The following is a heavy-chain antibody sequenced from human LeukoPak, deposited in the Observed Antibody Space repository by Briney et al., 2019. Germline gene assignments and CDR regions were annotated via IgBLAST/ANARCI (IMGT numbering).Heavy chain of an antibody. J-gene: IGHJ3*02. CDR3: ARDKGLPQAFDI. CDR1: GGSISSFY. V-gene: IGHV4-59*01. D-gene: IGHD5/OR15-5a*01. CDR2: ISYSETT. Sequence: SETLSLTCTVSGGSISSFYWSWIRQPPGKGLEYIGYISYSETTSYNPSLKSRVTISVDTSKNQFSLKLTSVTAADTAVYYCARDKGLPQAFDIWGQGTMVTVSS.